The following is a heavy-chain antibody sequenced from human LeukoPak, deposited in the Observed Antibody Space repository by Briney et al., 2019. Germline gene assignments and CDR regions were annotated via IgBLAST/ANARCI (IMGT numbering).Heavy chain of an antibody. CDR3: AKDHSSGWETRLDY. CDR2: ISYDGSNK. J-gene: IGHJ4*02. V-gene: IGHV3-30*18. D-gene: IGHD6-19*01. Sequence: GGSLRLSCAASGFTFSSYVMHWVRQAPGKGLEWVAVISYDGSNKYYADSVKGRFTISRDNSKNTLYLQMNSLRAEDTAVYYCAKDHSSGWETRLDYWGQGTLVTVSS. CDR1: GFTFSSYV.